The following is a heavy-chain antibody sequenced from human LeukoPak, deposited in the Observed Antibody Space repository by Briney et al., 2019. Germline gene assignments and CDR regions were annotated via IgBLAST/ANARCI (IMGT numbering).Heavy chain of an antibody. V-gene: IGHV3-43D*03. D-gene: IGHD2-15*01. CDR3: AKDLGDCSSGSCYSTQFDY. CDR2: ISWDGGST. CDR1: GFTFDDYA. Sequence: GGSLRLSCAASGFTFDDYAMHWVRQAPGKGLEWVSLISWDGGSTYYADSVKGRFTISRDNSKNSLYLQMNSLRAEDTALYYCAKDLGDCSSGSCYSTQFDYWGQGTLVTVSS. J-gene: IGHJ4*02.